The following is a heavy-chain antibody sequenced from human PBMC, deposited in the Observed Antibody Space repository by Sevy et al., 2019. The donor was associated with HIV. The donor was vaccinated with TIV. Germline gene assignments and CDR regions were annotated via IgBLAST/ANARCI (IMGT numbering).Heavy chain of an antibody. CDR3: AKDTDSSSWSMGYYFDY. V-gene: IGHV3-23*01. Sequence: GGSLRLSCAASGFTFSSYAMSWVRQAPGKGLEWVSAISGSGGSTYYADSVKVRFTISRDNSKNTLYLQMNSLRAEDTAVYYCAKDTDSSSWSMGYYFDYWGQGTLVTVSS. CDR2: ISGSGGST. CDR1: GFTFSSYA. D-gene: IGHD6-13*01. J-gene: IGHJ4*02.